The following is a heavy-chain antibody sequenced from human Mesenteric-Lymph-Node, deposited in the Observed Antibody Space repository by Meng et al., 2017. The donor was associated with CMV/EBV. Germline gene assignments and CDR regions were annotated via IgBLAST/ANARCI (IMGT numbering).Heavy chain of an antibody. V-gene: IGHV3-23*01. D-gene: IGHD6-13*01. CDR2: ISGSGGST. Sequence: GESLKISCAASGFTFSSYAMSWVRQAPGKGLEWVSAISGSGGSTYYADSVKGRFTISRDNSKNTLYLQMNSLRAEDTAVFYCARLGIAHDGFDIWGQGTMVTVSS. J-gene: IGHJ3*02. CDR1: GFTFSSYA. CDR3: ARLGIAHDGFDI.